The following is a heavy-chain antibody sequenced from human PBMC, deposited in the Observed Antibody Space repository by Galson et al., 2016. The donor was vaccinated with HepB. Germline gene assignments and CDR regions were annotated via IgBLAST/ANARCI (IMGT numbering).Heavy chain of an antibody. CDR2: ITSSRGSI. D-gene: IGHD3-16*01. Sequence: SLRLSCAASGFSFSGYSMNWVRQAPGKGLEWLSHITSSRGSIYYADSVKGRFTISRDNAKNSLFLQMNSLRAEDTAVYYCASFGDWDYYGMDVWGKGTTVIVSS. V-gene: IGHV3-48*01. J-gene: IGHJ6*04. CDR3: ASFGDWDYYGMDV. CDR1: GFSFSGYS.